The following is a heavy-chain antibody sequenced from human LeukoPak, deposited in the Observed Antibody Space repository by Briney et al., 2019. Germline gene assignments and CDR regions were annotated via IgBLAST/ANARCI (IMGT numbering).Heavy chain of an antibody. CDR2: IYYSGST. CDR3: ASRSYGGPFDY. D-gene: IGHD4-23*01. V-gene: IGHV4-31*03. CDR1: GGSISSGNYC. J-gene: IGHJ4*02. Sequence: SRTLSLTCTVSGGSISSGNYCWNWIRQHPGKGLEWIGYIYYSGSTYYNPSLRSRVTISVDTSKNQFSLKLSSVTAADTAVYYCASRSYGGPFDYWGQGTLVTVSS.